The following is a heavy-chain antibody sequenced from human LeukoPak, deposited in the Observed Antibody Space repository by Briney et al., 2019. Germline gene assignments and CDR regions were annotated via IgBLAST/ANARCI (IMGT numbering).Heavy chain of an antibody. D-gene: IGHD3-3*01. V-gene: IGHV4-4*07. J-gene: IGHJ3*02. CDR2: IYTSGST. Sequence: PSETLSLTCAVYGGSFSGYYWSWIRQPPGKGLEWIGRIYTSGSTNYNPSLKSRVTMSVDTSKNQFSLKLSSVTAADTAVYYCAREKALEWLQFNDAFDIWGQGTMVTVSS. CDR3: AREKALEWLQFNDAFDI. CDR1: GGSFSGYY.